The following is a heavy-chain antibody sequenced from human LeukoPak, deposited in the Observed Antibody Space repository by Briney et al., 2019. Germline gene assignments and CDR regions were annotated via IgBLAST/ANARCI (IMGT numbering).Heavy chain of an antibody. J-gene: IGHJ6*04. V-gene: IGHV3-13*05. CDR1: GFTFSSYD. CDR3: ARGALQQWLRPYYYYGMDV. CDR2: ICTAGDP. D-gene: IGHD6-19*01. Sequence: GGSLRLSCAASGFTFSSYDMHWVRHATGKGLEWLSAICTAGDPYYPGSVKGRFTISRENAKNSLYLQMNSLRAGDTAVYYCARGALQQWLRPYYYYGMDVWGKGTTVTVSS.